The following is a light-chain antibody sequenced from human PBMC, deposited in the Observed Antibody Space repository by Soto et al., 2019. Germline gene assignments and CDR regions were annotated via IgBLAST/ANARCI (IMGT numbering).Light chain of an antibody. V-gene: IGKV2-28*01. CDR1: QSLLHNNGYNY. CDR2: LGS. Sequence: DIVMTQSPLSLPVSPGEPASISCRSSQSLLHNNGYNYLDWYLQKPGQSPQLLIYLGSNRASGVPHRFSGSGSGADFTLKVSRVEAEDVGVYYCMQALQAPLYTFGQGTKLEIK. J-gene: IGKJ2*01. CDR3: MQALQAPLYT.